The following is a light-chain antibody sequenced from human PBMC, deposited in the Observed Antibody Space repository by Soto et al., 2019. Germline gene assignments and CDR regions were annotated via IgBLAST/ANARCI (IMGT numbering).Light chain of an antibody. V-gene: IGKV1-5*03. J-gene: IGKJ1*01. Sequence: DIQMTQSPSTLSASVGDRVTITCRAGQSMSGWLAWYQQKPGKAPKLLIYKASTLKSGVPSRFSGSGSGTEFTLTISSLQPDDFATYYCQHYNSYSEAFGQGTKVDIK. CDR2: KAS. CDR1: QSMSGW. CDR3: QHYNSYSEA.